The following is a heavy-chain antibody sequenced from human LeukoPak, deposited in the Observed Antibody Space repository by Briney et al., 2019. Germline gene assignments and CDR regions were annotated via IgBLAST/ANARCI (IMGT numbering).Heavy chain of an antibody. CDR1: GFSFSTYA. CDR2: ISGSGGDT. V-gene: IGHV3-23*01. J-gene: IGHJ6*03. Sequence: PGGSLRLSCVASGFSFSTYAMSWVRQAPGKGLDWAQVISGSGGDTSYADSVKGRLTISRDNSKNTVYLQMGSLRAEDTAVYYCAKNRGGTYKYYMDVWGNGTTVTVSS. D-gene: IGHD1-1*01. CDR3: AKNRGGTYKYYMDV.